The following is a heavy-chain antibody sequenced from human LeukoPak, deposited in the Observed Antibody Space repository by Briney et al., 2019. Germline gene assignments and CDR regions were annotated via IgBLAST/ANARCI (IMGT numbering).Heavy chain of an antibody. CDR2: IRYDGSKT. CDR1: GFTFSTYG. Sequence: GGSLRLSCAASGFTFSTYGIHWARQAPGKGLEWVAFIRYDGSKTHYADSVKGRFTISRDNSKNMVYLQMNSLRSEDTAVYYCARARPGSGGSCYTYWGQGTLVTVSS. J-gene: IGHJ4*02. V-gene: IGHV3-30*02. D-gene: IGHD2-15*01. CDR3: ARARPGSGGSCYTY.